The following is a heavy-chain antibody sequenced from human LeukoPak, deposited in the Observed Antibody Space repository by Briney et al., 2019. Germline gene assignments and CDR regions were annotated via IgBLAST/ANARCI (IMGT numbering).Heavy chain of an antibody. V-gene: IGHV3-15*01. Sequence: PGGPLRLSCGLPGITFRDAWMSGFGQAPGKGLEWVGRIRNDRITGYDAPVQGRFSISRDNSKNTFYLQMNSLRTEDTGMYFCTWMATIFTVDYWGQGTLVTVSS. CDR1: GITFRDAW. CDR3: TWMATIFTVDY. J-gene: IGHJ4*02. CDR2: IRNDRIT. D-gene: IGHD5-12*01.